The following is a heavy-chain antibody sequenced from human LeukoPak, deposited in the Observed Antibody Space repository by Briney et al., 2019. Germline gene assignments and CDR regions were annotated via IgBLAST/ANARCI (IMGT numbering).Heavy chain of an antibody. CDR3: ARQEYCSGGSCYTWFDP. J-gene: IGHJ5*02. Sequence: GESLKISCKGSGYRFTSYWIGWVRQLPGNGLEWMGIIYPADSDIRYSPSFQGQVTISADKSISTAYLQWSSLKASDTAIYYCARQEYCSGGSCYTWFDPWGQGTLVIVSS. D-gene: IGHD2-15*01. V-gene: IGHV5-51*01. CDR2: IYPADSDI. CDR1: GYRFTSYW.